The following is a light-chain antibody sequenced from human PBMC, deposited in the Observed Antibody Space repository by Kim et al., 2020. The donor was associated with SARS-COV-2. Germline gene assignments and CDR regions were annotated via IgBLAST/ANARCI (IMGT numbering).Light chain of an antibody. J-gene: IGKJ4*01. Sequence: EIVLTQSPGTLSLSQGDRATLACRASEHVTSTSLAWYQQKPGQAPRLLIYGASSRVTGVPDRFIGSGYGTDFSLTIRRLEAEDFAVYYCQKYGSLTGLTFGGGTKVDIK. CDR2: GAS. V-gene: IGKV3-20*01. CDR1: EHVTSTS. CDR3: QKYGSLTGLT.